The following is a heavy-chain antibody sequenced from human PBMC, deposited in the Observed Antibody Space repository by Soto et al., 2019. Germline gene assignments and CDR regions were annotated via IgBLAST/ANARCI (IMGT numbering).Heavy chain of an antibody. CDR3: AFPEGDTMVRGVIKGSVPYYGMDV. CDR2: IIPIFGTA. CDR1: GGTFSSYA. D-gene: IGHD3-10*01. V-gene: IGHV1-69*13. Sequence: ASVKVSCKASGGTFSSYAISWVRQAPGQGLEWMGGIIPIFGTANYAQKFQGRVTITADESTSTAYMELSSLRSEDTAVYYCAFPEGDTMVRGVIKGSVPYYGMDVWGQGTTVTVSS. J-gene: IGHJ6*02.